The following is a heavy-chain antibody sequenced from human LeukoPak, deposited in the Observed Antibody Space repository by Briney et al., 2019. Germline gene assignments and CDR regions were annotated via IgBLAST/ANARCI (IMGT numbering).Heavy chain of an antibody. J-gene: IGHJ4*02. D-gene: IGHD1-14*01. CDR2: ISSSSSYI. CDR3: ARDTSLTNPLDY. V-gene: IGHV3-21*01. CDR1: GFTFSSYS. Sequence: GGSLRLSCAASGFTFSSYSMNWVRQAPGKGLEWVSSISSSSSYIYYADSVKGRFTISRDNAKNSLYLQMNSLRAEDTAVYYCARDTSLTNPLDYWGQGTLVTVSS.